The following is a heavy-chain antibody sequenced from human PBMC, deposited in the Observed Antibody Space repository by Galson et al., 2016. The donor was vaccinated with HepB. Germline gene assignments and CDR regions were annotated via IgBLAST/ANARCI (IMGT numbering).Heavy chain of an antibody. CDR3: ARDGYSSSLDY. V-gene: IGHV3-74*01. Sequence: SCAASGFTFTNYWIHWVRQAPGKGLVWVSGINNDGSSTFYADSVKGRFTISRDNSKNTLYLQMNSLRAEDTAVYYCARDGYSSSLDYWGQGTLVTVSS. CDR2: INNDGSST. D-gene: IGHD6-6*01. CDR1: GFTFTNYW. J-gene: IGHJ4*02.